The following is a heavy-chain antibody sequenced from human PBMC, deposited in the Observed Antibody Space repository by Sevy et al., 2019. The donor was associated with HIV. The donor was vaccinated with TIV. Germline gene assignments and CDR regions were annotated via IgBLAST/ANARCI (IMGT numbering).Heavy chain of an antibody. Sequence: GGSLRLSCAASGFTFSSYAMHWVRQAPGKGLEWVAVISYDGSNKYYADSVKGRFTISGDNSKNTLYLQMNSLRAEDTAVYYCARDGDSWGQGTMVTVSS. CDR2: ISYDGSNK. V-gene: IGHV3-30-3*01. CDR3: ARDGDS. CDR1: GFTFSSYA. J-gene: IGHJ3*02.